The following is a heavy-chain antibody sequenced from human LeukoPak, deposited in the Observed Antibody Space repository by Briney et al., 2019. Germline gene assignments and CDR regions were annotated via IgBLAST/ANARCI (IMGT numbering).Heavy chain of an antibody. Sequence: ASVTVSCKASGYTFTGYYMHWVRQAPGQGLEWMGWINPNSGGTNYAQKFQGRVTMTRDTSISPAYMELSRLRSDDTAVYYCARDKEDYDFWSGYYGRQGFSYGMDVWGQGTTVTVSS. V-gene: IGHV1-2*02. J-gene: IGHJ6*02. CDR1: GYTFTGYY. CDR3: ARDKEDYDFWSGYYGRQGFSYGMDV. CDR2: INPNSGGT. D-gene: IGHD3-3*01.